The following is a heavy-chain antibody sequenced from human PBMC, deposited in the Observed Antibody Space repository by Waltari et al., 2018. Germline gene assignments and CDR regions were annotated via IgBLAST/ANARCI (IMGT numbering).Heavy chain of an antibody. CDR1: GGSISSYY. J-gene: IGHJ3*02. V-gene: IGHV4-59*01. Sequence: QVQLQESGPGLVKPSETLSLTCTVSGGSISSYYWSWLRQPPGKGLEWIGYIYYSGSTNYNPSLKSRGTISVDTSKNQFSLKLSSVTAADTAVYYCARAGRYYYDSSGYDAFDIWGQGTMVTVSS. D-gene: IGHD3-22*01. CDR3: ARAGRYYYDSSGYDAFDI. CDR2: IYYSGST.